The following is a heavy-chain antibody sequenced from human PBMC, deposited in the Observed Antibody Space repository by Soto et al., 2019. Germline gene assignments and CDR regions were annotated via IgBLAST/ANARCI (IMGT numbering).Heavy chain of an antibody. CDR3: ARDEPIAVAGARGGSYYYGMYV. J-gene: IGHJ6*02. CDR1: GGSISSYY. V-gene: IGHV4-59*01. D-gene: IGHD6-19*01. CDR2: ISYSGST. Sequence: QVQLQESGPGLVKPSETLSLTCTVSGGSISSYYWSWIRQPPGKGLEWIGYISYSGSTNYNPSLMRRVTISVATTKNPLSLKLSSVTAADTAVYYCARDEPIAVAGARGGSYYYGMYVWGQGTTVTVSS.